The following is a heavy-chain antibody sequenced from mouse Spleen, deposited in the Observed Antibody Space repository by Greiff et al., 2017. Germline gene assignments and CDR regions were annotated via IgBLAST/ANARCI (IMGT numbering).Heavy chain of an antibody. V-gene: IGHV5-17*02. D-gene: IGHD2-1*01. CDR3: ARSYGNLWFAY. Sequence: EVKLVESGGGLVQPGGSGKLSCEASGYTFSSFGMHWVRQAPEKGLEWVGYISSGSSSIYYADTVKGRFTISRDNPKNTLFPQMTSLRSEDTAMYYCARSYGNLWFAYWGQGTLVTVSA. J-gene: IGHJ3*01. CDR1: GYTFSSFG. CDR2: ISSGSSSI.